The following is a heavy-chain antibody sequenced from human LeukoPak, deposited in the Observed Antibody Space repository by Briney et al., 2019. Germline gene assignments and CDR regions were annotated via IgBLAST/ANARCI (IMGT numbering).Heavy chain of an antibody. CDR3: ARDGGDYFGSGNYDASVPDY. Sequence: GGSLRLSCAASGFTFSSYEMNWVRQAPGKGLEWVSYISSSGSTIYYADSVKGRFTISRDNAKNSLYLQMNSLRAEDTAVYYCARDGGDYFGSGNYDASVPDYWGQGTTVTVSS. D-gene: IGHD3-10*01. CDR1: GFTFSSYE. V-gene: IGHV3-48*03. CDR2: ISSSGSTI. J-gene: IGHJ4*02.